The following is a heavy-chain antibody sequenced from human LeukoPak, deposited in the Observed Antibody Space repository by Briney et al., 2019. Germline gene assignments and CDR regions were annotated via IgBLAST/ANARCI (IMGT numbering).Heavy chain of an antibody. J-gene: IGHJ3*02. CDR2: ISSSSSYI. CDR3: ARDGYSYGNDAFDI. V-gene: IGHV3-21*01. CDR1: GFTFSSYS. Sequence: GGSQRPSCAASGFTFSSYSMNWVRQAPGKGLEWVSSISSSSSYIYYADSVKGRFTISRDNAKNSLYLQMNSLRAEDTAVYYCARDGYSYGNDAFDIWGQGTMVTVSS. D-gene: IGHD5-18*01.